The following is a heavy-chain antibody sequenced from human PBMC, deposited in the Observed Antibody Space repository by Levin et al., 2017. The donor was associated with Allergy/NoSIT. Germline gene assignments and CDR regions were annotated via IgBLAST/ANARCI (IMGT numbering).Heavy chain of an antibody. V-gene: IGHV3-23*01. CDR2: ISGSGDRA. Sequence: GGSLRLSCAASGFTFSSYAMSWVRQAPGKGLEWVSSISGSGDRAYYPDSVKGRFTFSRDNFKNTLNLQMDSLRDEDTAVYYCAKGWIGADDYWGQGTLVTV. CDR3: AKGWIGADDY. D-gene: IGHD3-3*01. J-gene: IGHJ4*02. CDR1: GFTFSSYA.